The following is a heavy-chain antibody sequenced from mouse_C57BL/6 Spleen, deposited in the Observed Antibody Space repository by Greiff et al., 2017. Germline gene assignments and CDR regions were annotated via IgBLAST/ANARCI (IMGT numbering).Heavy chain of an antibody. CDR2: IYPGSGST. V-gene: IGHV1-55*01. CDR1: GYTFTSYW. D-gene: IGHD1-1*01. J-gene: IGHJ2*01. Sequence: QVQLQQPGAELVKPGASVKMSCKASGYTFTSYWITWVKQRPGQGLEWIGDIYPGSGSTNYNEKFKSKATLTVDTSSSTAYMQLSSLTSENSAVYYCARWGSKRYYFDYWGQGTTRTVSS. CDR3: ARWGSKRYYFDY.